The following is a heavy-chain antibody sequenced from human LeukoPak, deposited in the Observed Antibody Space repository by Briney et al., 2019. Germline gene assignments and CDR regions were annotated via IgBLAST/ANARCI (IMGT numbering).Heavy chain of an antibody. J-gene: IGHJ3*02. CDR3: ARQKCTSASCLTKNAFDI. CDR1: GSISGCY. Sequence: SETLSLTSTVSGSISGCYWSGIRQPPGKGLQWIGYSNTTGTTNYNPSRESRVTISVDTSKNQFPLDLSSVTAADTAVYYCARQKCTSASCLTKNAFDIWGQGTMVTVSS. CDR2: SNTTGTT. V-gene: IGHV4-4*09. D-gene: IGHD2-2*01.